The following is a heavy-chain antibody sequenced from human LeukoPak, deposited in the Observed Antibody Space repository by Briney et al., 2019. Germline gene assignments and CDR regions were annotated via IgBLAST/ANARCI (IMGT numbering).Heavy chain of an antibody. D-gene: IGHD6-13*01. J-gene: IGHJ4*02. V-gene: IGHV4-61*08. CDR2: IYYSGST. CDR3: ARGHSSSWRHFDY. CDR1: GGSISSGGYY. Sequence: PSQTLSLTCTVSGGSISSGGYYWSWIRQPPGKGLEWIGYIYYSGSTNYNPSLKSRVTISVDTSKNQFSLKLSSVTAADTAVYYCARGHSSSWRHFDYWGQGTLVTVSS.